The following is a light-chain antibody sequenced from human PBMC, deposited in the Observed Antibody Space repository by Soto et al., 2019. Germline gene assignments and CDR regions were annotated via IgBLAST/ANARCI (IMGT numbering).Light chain of an antibody. V-gene: IGLV2-14*01. Sequence: QSVLTQPASVSGSPGQSITISCTGTSSDVGGYNYVSWYQQHPGKAPKLMIYDVSNRPSGGSNRFSGSKSGNAASLTISGLQAEDEADYYCSSYTSSSTHYVFGTGTKLTLL. CDR3: SSYTSSSTHYV. CDR2: DVS. J-gene: IGLJ1*01. CDR1: SSDVGGYNY.